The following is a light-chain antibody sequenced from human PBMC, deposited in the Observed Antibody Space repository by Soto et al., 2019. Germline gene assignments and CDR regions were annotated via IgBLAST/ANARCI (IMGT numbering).Light chain of an antibody. J-gene: IGKJ1*01. V-gene: IGKV1-5*03. CDR2: KAS. CDR1: QSISSW. Sequence: DIQMTQSPSTLSASVGDRVTITCRASQSISSWLAWYQQKPGKAPKLLIYKASSLDSGVPSRFSGSGSGTEFPLTISRLPPDDFATYYCQQYNSYWTFGQGTKVEIK. CDR3: QQYNSYWT.